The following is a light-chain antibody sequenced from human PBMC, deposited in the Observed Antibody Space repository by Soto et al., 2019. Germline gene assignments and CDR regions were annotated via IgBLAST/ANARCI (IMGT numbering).Light chain of an antibody. CDR1: QGIGSW. CDR2: AAS. CDR3: QQANSFPWT. V-gene: IGKV1-12*01. J-gene: IGKJ1*01. Sequence: DIQMTQSPSSVSASVGDRVTITCRASQGIGSWLAWYQQKPGKAPKLLIYAASSLQSGVPSRFSGSGSGTDFTLTISSLHFEDFATYYCQQANSFPWTFGQGTKVEIK.